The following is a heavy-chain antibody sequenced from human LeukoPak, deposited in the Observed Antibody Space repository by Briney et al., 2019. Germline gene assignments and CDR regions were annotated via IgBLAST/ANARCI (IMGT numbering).Heavy chain of an antibody. V-gene: IGHV3-13*01. CDR2: IGNEGST. J-gene: IGHJ3*01. CDR3: IRDLGLSHAYGAFDV. D-gene: IGHD3-16*01. CDR1: GFTFSLYD. Sequence: GGSLRLSCAASGFTFSLYDMHWVRQATGKSLEWVSGIGNEGSTFYPGSLKGRFTISRDNAKNSLYLQMNSLSVEDTAVYYCIRDLGLSHAYGAFDVWGQGALVTVSS.